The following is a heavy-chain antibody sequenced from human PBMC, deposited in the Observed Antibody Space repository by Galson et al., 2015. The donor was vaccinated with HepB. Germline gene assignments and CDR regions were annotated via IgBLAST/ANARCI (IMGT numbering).Heavy chain of an antibody. Sequence: VSCKASGYTFTTYGISWVRQAPGQGLEWMGWISAYNGNTNYAQKLQGRVTMTTDISTSTAYMELRSLRSDDTAVYYCAGADMGVVAGEVLGGEYFQHWGQGTLVTVSS. J-gene: IGHJ1*01. CDR2: ISAYNGNT. CDR1: GYTFTTYG. V-gene: IGHV1-18*01. CDR3: AGADMGVVAGEVLGGEYFQH. D-gene: IGHD2-2*01.